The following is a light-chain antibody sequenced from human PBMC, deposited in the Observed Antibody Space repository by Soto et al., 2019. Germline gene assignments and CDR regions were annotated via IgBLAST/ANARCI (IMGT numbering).Light chain of an antibody. V-gene: IGLV1-47*01. CDR3: AAWDDSLSAVV. CDR2: RNN. CDR1: ISNLGSNF. J-gene: IGLJ3*02. Sequence: QSVLTQPPSASGTPGQRVTISCSGSISNLGSNFIFWYQQLPGAAPKLLISRNNERPSGVPDRFSGSKSGTSASLAIDGLRSEDEADYHCAAWDDSLSAVVFGGGTKLTGL.